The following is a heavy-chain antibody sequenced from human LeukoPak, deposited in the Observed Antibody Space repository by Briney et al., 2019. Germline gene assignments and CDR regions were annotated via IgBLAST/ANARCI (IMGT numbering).Heavy chain of an antibody. CDR2: INHSGST. D-gene: IGHD4-23*01. Sequence: LETLSLTCAVYGGSFRGYYWSWIPQPPGKGLEWIGEINHSGSTNYNPSLKSPVTISVDTFKNQFSLKLSSVTAADTAVYYCASKVAYGGKNAFDIWGQGTMVTVSS. V-gene: IGHV4-34*01. CDR1: GGSFRGYY. CDR3: ASKVAYGGKNAFDI. J-gene: IGHJ3*02.